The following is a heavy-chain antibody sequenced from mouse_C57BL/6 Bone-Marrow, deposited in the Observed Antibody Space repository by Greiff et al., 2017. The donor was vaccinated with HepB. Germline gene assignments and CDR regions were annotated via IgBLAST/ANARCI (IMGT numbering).Heavy chain of an antibody. J-gene: IGHJ3*01. V-gene: IGHV1-69*01. CDR2: IDPSDSYT. CDR1: GYTFTSYW. D-gene: IGHD3-1*01. CDR3: ARSGYRGFAY. Sequence: VQLQESGAELVKPGASVKLSCKASGYTFTSYWMHWVKQRPGQGLEWIGEIDPSDSYTNYNQKFKGKSTLTVDKSSSTAYMQLSSLTSEDSAVYYCARSGYRGFAYWGQGTLVTVSA.